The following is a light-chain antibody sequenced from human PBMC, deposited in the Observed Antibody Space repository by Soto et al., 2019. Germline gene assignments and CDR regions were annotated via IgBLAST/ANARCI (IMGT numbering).Light chain of an antibody. CDR1: SSNIGAGFD. Sequence: QSALTQPPSVSGAPGQRVTISCTGSSSNIGAGFDVHWYHQIAGTAPKLLIYGNSNRPSGVPDRFSGSKSGTSASLAINGLQADDEADYYCSSYAGSNTLLFGGGTKLTVL. CDR2: GNS. J-gene: IGLJ2*01. V-gene: IGLV1-40*01. CDR3: SSYAGSNTLL.